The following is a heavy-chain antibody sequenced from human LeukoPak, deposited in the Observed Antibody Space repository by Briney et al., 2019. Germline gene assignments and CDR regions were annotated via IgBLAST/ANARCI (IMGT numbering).Heavy chain of an antibody. J-gene: IGHJ4*02. CDR1: GFTFSSYS. D-gene: IGHD1-26*01. CDR2: ISSSSSYI. V-gene: IGHV3-21*01. Sequence: PGGSLRLSCAASGFTFSSYSMNWVRQAPGKGLEWVSSISSSSSYIYYADSVKGRFTISRDNAKNSLYLQMNSLRAEDTAVYYCARGVWGGSYYFDYWGQGTLVTVSS. CDR3: ARGVWGGSYYFDY.